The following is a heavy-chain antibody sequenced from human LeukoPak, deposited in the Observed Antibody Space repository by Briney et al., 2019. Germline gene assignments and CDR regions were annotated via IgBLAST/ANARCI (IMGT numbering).Heavy chain of an antibody. V-gene: IGHV1-69*05. Sequence: GASVKVSCKASGGTFSSYAISWVRQAPGQGLEWMGGIIPIFGTANYAQKFQGRVTITTDESTSTAYMELSSLRSEDTAVYYCASTGYSSSHYYYYYGMDVWGQGTTVTVA. CDR2: IIPIFGTA. J-gene: IGHJ6*02. CDR1: GGTFSSYA. D-gene: IGHD6-13*01. CDR3: ASTGYSSSHYYYYYGMDV.